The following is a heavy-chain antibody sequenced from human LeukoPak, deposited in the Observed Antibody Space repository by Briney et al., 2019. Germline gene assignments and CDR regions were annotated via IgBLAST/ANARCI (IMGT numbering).Heavy chain of an antibody. CDR2: ISGSGGST. D-gene: IGHD3-3*01. J-gene: IGHJ6*02. V-gene: IGHV3-23*01. CDR1: GFPFSSYA. Sequence: GGSLRLSCAASGFPFSSYAMSWVRQAPGKGLEWVSAISGSGGSTYYADSVKGRFTISRDNSKNTLYLQMNSLRAEDTAVYYCAKALRDFWSGYYLMDVWGQGTTVTVSS. CDR3: AKALRDFWSGYYLMDV.